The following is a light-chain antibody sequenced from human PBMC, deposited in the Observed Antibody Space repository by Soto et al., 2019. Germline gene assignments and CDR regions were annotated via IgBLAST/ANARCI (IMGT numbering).Light chain of an antibody. CDR2: DVS. CDR3: QQYSSHLWT. CDR1: QSISYW. J-gene: IGKJ1*01. V-gene: IGKV1-5*01. Sequence: DIQMTQSPSTLSASVGDRVTITCRASQSISYWLAWYQQKPGKAPNLLIYDVSNLESGVPSRFSSSASGTEFTLTISSLQPDDFATYYCQQYSSHLWTFGQGTKV.